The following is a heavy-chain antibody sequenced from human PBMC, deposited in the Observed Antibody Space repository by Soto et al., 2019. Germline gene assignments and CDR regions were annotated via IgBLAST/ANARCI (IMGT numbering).Heavy chain of an antibody. CDR1: GYTFTSYD. D-gene: IGHD3-16*01. CDR3: AGEGVRGMDV. Sequence: QEQLVQSGAEVKKPGASVKVSCKASGYTFTSYDINWVRQATGQGLEWMGWMNPNSANTGYAQKFQGRVTMTRNTSRSTAYLELGTLRSEDTAVYYCAGEGVRGMDVWGQGTTVTVSS. J-gene: IGHJ6*02. CDR2: MNPNSANT. V-gene: IGHV1-8*01.